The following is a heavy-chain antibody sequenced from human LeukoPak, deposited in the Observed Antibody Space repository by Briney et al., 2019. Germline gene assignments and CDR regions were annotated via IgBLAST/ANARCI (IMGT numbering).Heavy chain of an antibody. CDR1: GFTFSSYS. V-gene: IGHV3-21*01. Sequence: GGSLRLSCATSGFTFSSYSMTWVRQAPGKGLDWVSSINSYSSDIYYADSVQGRFTISRDNAKNSLFLQMNSLRAEDTAVYYCANTKGARVVAATGAYYYYYMDVWGKGTTVTVSS. CDR2: INSYSSDI. J-gene: IGHJ6*03. D-gene: IGHD2-15*01. CDR3: ANTKGARVVAATGAYYYYYMDV.